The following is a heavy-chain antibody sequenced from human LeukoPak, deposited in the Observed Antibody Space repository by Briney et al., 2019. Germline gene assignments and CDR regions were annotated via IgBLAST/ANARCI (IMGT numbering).Heavy chain of an antibody. CDR1: GFTFSSYA. J-gene: IGHJ4*02. D-gene: IGHD5-12*01. Sequence: GGSLRLSCAASGFTFSSYAMRWVRQSPGKGLEWVSLIGGGGLTAYYADSVKGRFTISRDNSKNTLYLQMNSLRAEDTAVYYCARGYESGEWGQGTLVTVSS. CDR3: ARGYESGE. CDR2: IGGGGLTA. V-gene: IGHV3-23*01.